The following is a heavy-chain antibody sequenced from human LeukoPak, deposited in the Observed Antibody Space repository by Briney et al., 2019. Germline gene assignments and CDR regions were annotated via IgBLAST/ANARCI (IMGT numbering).Heavy chain of an antibody. CDR1: GFTFSSYA. J-gene: IGHJ3*02. CDR2: IKQDGSEK. D-gene: IGHD2-15*01. CDR3: ARTSSQYVDAFDI. Sequence: GGSLRLSCAASGFTFSSYAMSWVRQAPGKGLEWVANIKQDGSEKYYVDSVKGRFTISRDNAKNSLYLQMNSLRAEDTAVYYCARTSSQYVDAFDIWGQGTMVTVSS. V-gene: IGHV3-7*03.